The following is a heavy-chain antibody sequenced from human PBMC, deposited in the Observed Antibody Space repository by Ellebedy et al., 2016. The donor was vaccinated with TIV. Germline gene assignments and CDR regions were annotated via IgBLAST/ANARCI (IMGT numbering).Heavy chain of an antibody. D-gene: IGHD6-13*01. CDR2: IYYSGST. J-gene: IGHJ5*02. CDR1: GGSISSYY. CDR3: ASISAGTSLGYWFDP. V-gene: IGHV4-59*01. Sequence: SETLSLTXTVSGGSISSYYWSWIRQPPGKGLEWIGYIYYSGSTNYNPSLKSRVTISVDTSKNQFSLKLSSVTAADTAVYYCASISAGTSLGYWFDPWGQGTLVTVSS.